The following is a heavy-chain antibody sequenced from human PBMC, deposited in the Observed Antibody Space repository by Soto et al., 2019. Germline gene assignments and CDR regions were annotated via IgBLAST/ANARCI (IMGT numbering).Heavy chain of an antibody. J-gene: IGHJ6*03. V-gene: IGHV1-3*01. D-gene: IGHD2-2*01. CDR2: INAGNGNT. CDR1: GYTFTSYA. CDR3: AREGLGYCSSTSCYPYYYYYYMDV. Sequence: ASVKVSFKASGYTFTSYAMHWVRQAPGQRLEWMGWINAGNGNTKYSQKFQGRVTITRDTSASTAYMELSSLRSEDTAVYYCAREGLGYCSSTSCYPYYYYYYMDVWGKGTTVTVSS.